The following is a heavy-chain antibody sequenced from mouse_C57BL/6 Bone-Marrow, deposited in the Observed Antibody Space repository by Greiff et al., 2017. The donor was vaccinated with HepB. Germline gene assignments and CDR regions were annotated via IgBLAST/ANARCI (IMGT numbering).Heavy chain of an antibody. J-gene: IGHJ2*01. Sequence: VQLKESGPGLVKPSQSLSLTCSVTGYSITSGYYWNWIRQFPGNKLEWMGYISYDGSNNYNPSLKNRISITRDTSKNQFFLKLNSVTTEDTATYYCATYGSRTFDYWGQGTTLTVSS. CDR3: ATYGSRTFDY. D-gene: IGHD1-1*01. CDR1: GYSITSGYY. V-gene: IGHV3-6*01. CDR2: ISYDGSN.